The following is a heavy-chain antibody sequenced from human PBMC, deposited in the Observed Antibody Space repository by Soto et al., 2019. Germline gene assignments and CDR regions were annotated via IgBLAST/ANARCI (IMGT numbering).Heavy chain of an antibody. CDR2: IYYSGST. Sequence: PSETLSLTCTVSGGSVSSGSYYWSWIRQPPGKGLEWIGYIYYSGSTNYNPSLKSRVTISVDTSKNQFSLKLSSVTAADTAVYFCARARGLGIMPHFDYWGKGTLVTVSS. J-gene: IGHJ4*02. D-gene: IGHD3-9*01. CDR1: GGSVSSGSYY. CDR3: ARARGLGIMPHFDY. V-gene: IGHV4-61*01.